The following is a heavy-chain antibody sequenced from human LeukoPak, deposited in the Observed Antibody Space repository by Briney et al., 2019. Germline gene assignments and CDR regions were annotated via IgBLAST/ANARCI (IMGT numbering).Heavy chain of an antibody. CDR3: ARSGVITGWFDP. CDR2: IYHSGSN. CDR1: GGSMSSINW. Sequence: SGTLSLTCAVSGGSMSSINWWSWVRQPPGKGLEWIGEIYHSGSNNYNPSLKSRVTISVDTSKNQFSLKLSSVTAADTAVYYCARSGVITGWFDPWGQGSLVTVSS. D-gene: IGHD1-20*01. V-gene: IGHV4-4*02. J-gene: IGHJ5*02.